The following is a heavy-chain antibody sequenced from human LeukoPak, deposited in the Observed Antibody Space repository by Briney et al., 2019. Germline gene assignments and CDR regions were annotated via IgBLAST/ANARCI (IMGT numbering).Heavy chain of an antibody. CDR3: ARDRDYGGNYWFDP. CDR1: GFTFSGYA. Sequence: GGSLRLSCAASGFTFSGYAMSWVRQAPGKGLEWVSGLSGSGGSTNYADSVKGRFTISRDNSKNTLHLQMNSLRAEDTAVYYCARDRDYGGNYWFDPWGQGTLVTVSS. V-gene: IGHV3-23*01. J-gene: IGHJ5*02. CDR2: LSGSGGST. D-gene: IGHD4-23*01.